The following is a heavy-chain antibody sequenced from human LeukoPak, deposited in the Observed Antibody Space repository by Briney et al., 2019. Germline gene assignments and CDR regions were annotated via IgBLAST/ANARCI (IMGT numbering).Heavy chain of an antibody. CDR3: ARHITKDRWLPGGEDAFDI. CDR1: GGSISSSSYY. D-gene: IGHD3-10*01. V-gene: IGHV4-39*01. CDR2: IYYSGST. Sequence: KSSETLSLTCTVSGGSISSSSYYWGWIRQPPGKGLEWIGSIYYSGSTYYNPSLKSRVTISVDTSKNQFSLKLTSVTAADTAVYYCARHITKDRWLPGGEDAFDIWGRGTMVTVSS. J-gene: IGHJ3*02.